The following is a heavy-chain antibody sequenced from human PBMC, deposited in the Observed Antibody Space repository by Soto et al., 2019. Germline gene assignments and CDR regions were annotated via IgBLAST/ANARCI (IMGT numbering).Heavy chain of an antibody. Sequence: SLRLSCAASASTSSSYAMHWVREAPGKELEWVAVLSYDGSNKYYADSVKGRFTISRDNSKNTLYLQMNSLRVEDTAPYYCARDRLDVVVPAAILAYWGQGTLVTVSS. CDR1: ASTSSSYA. D-gene: IGHD2-2*02. CDR2: LSYDGSNK. V-gene: IGHV3-30-3*01. J-gene: IGHJ4*02. CDR3: ARDRLDVVVPAAILAY.